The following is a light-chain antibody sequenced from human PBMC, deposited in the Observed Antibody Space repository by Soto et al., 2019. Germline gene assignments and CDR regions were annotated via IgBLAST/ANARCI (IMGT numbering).Light chain of an antibody. CDR3: QHYNSYSEA. CDR2: KAS. Sequence: DIQMTQSPSTLSGSLGARVALTCRASQTISSWLAWYQQKPGKAPKILIYKASTLKSGVPSRFSGSGAGTEFTLTISSLQPDDFATYYCQHYNSYSEAFGQGTKVDIK. V-gene: IGKV1-5*03. J-gene: IGKJ1*01. CDR1: QTISSW.